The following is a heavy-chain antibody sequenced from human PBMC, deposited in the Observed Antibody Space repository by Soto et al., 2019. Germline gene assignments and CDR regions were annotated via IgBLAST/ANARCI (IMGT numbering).Heavy chain of an antibody. V-gene: IGHV3-11*01. CDR3: ARGHWGGYDYPIQY. CDR1: GFTFSDYY. Sequence: QVQLVESGGGLVKPGGSLRLSCAASGFTFSDYYMSWIRQAPGEGLEWVSYISSSGSTIYYTDSVKGRFTIYRENAKNSLYLQMNSLRGGEPAVYYCARGHWGGYDYPIQYWGQGTLVTVSS. D-gene: IGHD5-12*01. CDR2: ISSSGSTI. J-gene: IGHJ4*02.